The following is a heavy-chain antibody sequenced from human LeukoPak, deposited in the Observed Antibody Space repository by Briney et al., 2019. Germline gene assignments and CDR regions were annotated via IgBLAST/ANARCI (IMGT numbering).Heavy chain of an antibody. CDR1: GFTFNNFA. D-gene: IGHD1-14*01. Sequence: GGSLRLSCVASGFTFNNFAMTWFRQAPGKGLKWVAAISGNAVGTYYADSVKGRFTISRDSSTNTLFLHMNSLSAKDTSVYYCGKSIITEGRPVFDFWGRGTLVTVSS. CDR2: ISGNAVGT. J-gene: IGHJ4*02. V-gene: IGHV3-23*01. CDR3: GKSIITEGRPVFDF.